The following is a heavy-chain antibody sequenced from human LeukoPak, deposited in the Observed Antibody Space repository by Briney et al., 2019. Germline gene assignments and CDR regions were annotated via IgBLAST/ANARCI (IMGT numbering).Heavy chain of an antibody. Sequence: PSETLSLTCAVSGGSIRNSSFYWGWIRQPPGKGLEWIGEINHSGSTNYNPSLKSRVTISVDTSKNQFSLKLSSVTAADTAVYYCASLRSDTSGYYNLRIDYWGQGTLVTVSS. D-gene: IGHD3-22*01. J-gene: IGHJ4*02. CDR2: INHSGST. V-gene: IGHV4-39*07. CDR1: GGSIRNSSFY. CDR3: ASLRSDTSGYYNLRIDY.